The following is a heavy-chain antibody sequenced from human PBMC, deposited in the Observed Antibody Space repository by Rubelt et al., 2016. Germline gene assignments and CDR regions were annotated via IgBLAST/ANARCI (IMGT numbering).Heavy chain of an antibody. V-gene: IGHV4-38-2*01. CDR2: IYHSGST. Sequence: QVQLQQWGAGLLKPSETLSLTCGVYGYSISSGYYWGWIRQPPGKGLEWIGSIYHSGSTYYNPSLKSRVTISVDTSKNQFSRKRSLVTAADTAMYYCARHLAGDYSNFHWFDPWGQGTLVTVSS. D-gene: IGHD4-11*01. J-gene: IGHJ5*02. CDR3: ARHLAGDYSNFHWFDP. CDR1: GYSISSGYY.